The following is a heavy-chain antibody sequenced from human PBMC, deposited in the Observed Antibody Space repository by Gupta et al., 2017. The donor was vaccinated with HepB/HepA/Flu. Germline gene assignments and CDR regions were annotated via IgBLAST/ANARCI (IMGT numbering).Heavy chain of an antibody. V-gene: IGHV3-74*01. J-gene: IGHJ4*02. CDR3: ARREFCSTTSCPFDY. D-gene: IGHD2-2*01. CDR2: IHSDGSDT. Sequence: EVQLVESGGGLVQPGGSLRLSCAASGFTFSSYWMHWVRQAPGKGLVWVSRIHSDGSDTTYADSVRGRFTISRDNAKNTLYLQMNSLRDEDTAVYYCARREFCSTTSCPFDYWGQGTLVTVSS. CDR1: GFTFSSYW.